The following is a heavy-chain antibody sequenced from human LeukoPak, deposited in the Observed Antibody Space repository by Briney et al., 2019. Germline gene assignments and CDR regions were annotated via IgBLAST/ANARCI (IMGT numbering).Heavy chain of an antibody. CDR2: ISYDGSNK. CDR1: GFTFSSYA. J-gene: IGHJ3*02. D-gene: IGHD5-12*01. Sequence: GGSLRLSCAASGFTFSSYAMHWVRQAPGKGLEWVAVISYDGSNKYCADSVKGRFTISRDNAKNSLYLQMNSLRAEDTAVYYCARGHRATGVHAFDIWGQGTMVTVSS. V-gene: IGHV3-30-3*01. CDR3: ARGHRATGVHAFDI.